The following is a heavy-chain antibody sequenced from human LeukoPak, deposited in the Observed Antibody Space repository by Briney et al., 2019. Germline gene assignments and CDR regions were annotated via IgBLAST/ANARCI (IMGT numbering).Heavy chain of an antibody. V-gene: IGHV3-53*01. Sequence: GGSLRLSCAVSGFSVTNNYMSWVRQAPGKGLEWVSVFYVGGATYYADSVKGRFTISRDNSENTLYLQMNSLRAEDTAVYYCARDSSSHYFDYWGQGTLVTVSS. CDR3: ARDSSSHYFDY. CDR2: FYVGGAT. J-gene: IGHJ4*02. D-gene: IGHD6-6*01. CDR1: GFSVTNNY.